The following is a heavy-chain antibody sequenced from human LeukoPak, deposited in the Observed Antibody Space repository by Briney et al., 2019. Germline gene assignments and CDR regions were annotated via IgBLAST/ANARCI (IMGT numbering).Heavy chain of an antibody. CDR3: ARGRRGRDYYYYYMDV. Sequence: SETLSLTCTVSGGSISSYYWSWIRQPAGKGLEWIGRIYTSGSTNYNPSLKSRVTMSVDTSKNQFSLKLSSVTAADTAVYYCARGRRGRDYYYYYMDVWGKGTTVTISS. J-gene: IGHJ6*03. CDR1: GGSISSYY. D-gene: IGHD3/OR15-3a*01. V-gene: IGHV4-4*07. CDR2: IYTSGST.